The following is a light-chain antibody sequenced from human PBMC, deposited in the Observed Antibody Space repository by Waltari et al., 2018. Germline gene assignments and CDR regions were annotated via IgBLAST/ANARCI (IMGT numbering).Light chain of an antibody. V-gene: IGLV8-61*01. CDR3: VLYMGRGIAV. CDR2: STN. J-gene: IGLJ3*02. Sequence: QTVVTQEPSFSVSPGGPGTLTFGLNSGPVSTSHYTTWSHQTPGQAPPTLIYSTNSRSAGVPDRFSGSILGNKAALTITGAQADDESDYYCVLYMGRGIAVFGGGTKLTVV. CDR1: SGPVSTSHY.